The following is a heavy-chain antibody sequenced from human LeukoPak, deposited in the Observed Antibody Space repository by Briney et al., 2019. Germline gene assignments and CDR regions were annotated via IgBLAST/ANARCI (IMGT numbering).Heavy chain of an antibody. J-gene: IGHJ5*02. CDR2: IYHSGST. CDR1: GYSISSGYY. CDR3: ARGYSSSWYKVWFDP. D-gene: IGHD6-13*01. V-gene: IGHV4-38-2*02. Sequence: PSETLSLTCTVSGYSISSGYYWGWIRQPPGKGLEWIGSIYHSGSTYYNPSLKSRVTISVDTSKNQFSLKLSSVTAADTAVYYCARGYSSSWYKVWFDPWGQGTLVTVSS.